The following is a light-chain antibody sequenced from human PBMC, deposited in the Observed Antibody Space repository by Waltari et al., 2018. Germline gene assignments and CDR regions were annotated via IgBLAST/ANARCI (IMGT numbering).Light chain of an antibody. CDR1: SSNIGGYY. Sequence: QSVLTQPPSVSGDPGQRVTISCTGSSSNIGGYYVYWYQQFPGTAPKLLIYDNNKRPSGVSDRFSGSKSGTSASLTITRLQPGDEADYYCGAWDSSLSAQLFGGGTRLTVL. CDR3: GAWDSSLSAQL. J-gene: IGLJ2*01. CDR2: DNN. V-gene: IGLV1-51*01.